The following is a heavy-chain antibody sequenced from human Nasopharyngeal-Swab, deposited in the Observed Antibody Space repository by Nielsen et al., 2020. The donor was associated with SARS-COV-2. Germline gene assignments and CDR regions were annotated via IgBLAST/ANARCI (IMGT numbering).Heavy chain of an antibody. CDR2: ISSSSSYI. D-gene: IGHD3-3*01. V-gene: IGHV3-21*01. J-gene: IGHJ6*02. CDR3: ARVVLRFLEWIPRLYGMDV. Sequence: WIRQPPGKGLEWVSSISSSSSYIYYADSVKGRFTISRDNAKNSLYLQMNSLRAEDTAVYYCARVVLRFLEWIPRLYGMDVWGQGTTVTV.